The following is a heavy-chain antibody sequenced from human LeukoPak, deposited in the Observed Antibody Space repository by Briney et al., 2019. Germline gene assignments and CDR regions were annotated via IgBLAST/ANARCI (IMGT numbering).Heavy chain of an antibody. D-gene: IGHD6-13*01. J-gene: IGHJ6*03. CDR3: AGLSRAAGTSYYYYYMDV. Sequence: ASVKVSCKASGYTFTSYGISWVRQAPGQGLEWMGWISAYNGNTNYAQKLQGRVTMTTDTSTSTAYMELRSLRSDDTAVYYCAGLSRAAGTSYYYYYMDVWGKGTTVTVSS. CDR1: GYTFTSYG. V-gene: IGHV1-18*01. CDR2: ISAYNGNT.